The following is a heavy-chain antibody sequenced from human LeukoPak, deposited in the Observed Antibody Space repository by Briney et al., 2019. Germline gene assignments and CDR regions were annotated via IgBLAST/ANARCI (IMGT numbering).Heavy chain of an antibody. CDR1: GYTLTELS. J-gene: IGHJ4*02. CDR2: INPNSGGT. Sequence: ASVKVSCKVSGYTLTELSMHWVRQAPGQGLEWMGRINPNSGGTNYVQKFQGRVTMTRDTSISTAYMELSRLRSDDTAVYYCARGGARNTKLDYWGQGTLVTVSS. V-gene: IGHV1-2*06. CDR3: ARGGARNTKLDY. D-gene: IGHD1-26*01.